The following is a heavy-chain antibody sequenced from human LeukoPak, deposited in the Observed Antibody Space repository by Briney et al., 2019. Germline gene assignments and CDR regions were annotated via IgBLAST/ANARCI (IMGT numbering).Heavy chain of an antibody. Sequence: PGGSLRLSCAASGFTFSSYAMSWVRQAPGKGLEWVSAISGSGGSTYYADSVKGRFTISRDNSKNALYLQMNSLRAEDTAVYYCARTKSGYSYGYYYWGQGTLVTVSS. D-gene: IGHD5-18*01. V-gene: IGHV3-23*01. CDR3: ARTKSGYSYGYYY. CDR1: GFTFSSYA. CDR2: ISGSGGST. J-gene: IGHJ4*02.